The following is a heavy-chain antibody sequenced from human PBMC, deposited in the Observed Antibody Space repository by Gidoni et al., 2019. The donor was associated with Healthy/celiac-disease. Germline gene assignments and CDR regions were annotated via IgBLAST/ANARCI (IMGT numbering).Heavy chain of an antibody. CDR3: ARLVDTSGWYGSDFDY. Sequence: EVQLVESGGGLVKPGGSLRLSCAASGFTFSSYSMNWVRQAPGKGLEWVSSISSSSSYIYYADSVKGRFTISRDNAKNSLYLQMNSLRAEDTAVYYCARLVDTSGWYGSDFDYWGQGTLVTVSS. CDR2: ISSSSSYI. J-gene: IGHJ4*02. V-gene: IGHV3-21*01. CDR1: GFTFSSYS. D-gene: IGHD6-19*01.